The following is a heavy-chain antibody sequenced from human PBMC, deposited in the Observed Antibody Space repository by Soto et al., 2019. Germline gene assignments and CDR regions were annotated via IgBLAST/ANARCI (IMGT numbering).Heavy chain of an antibody. V-gene: IGHV1-2*02. Sequence: ASVKVSCKASGYTFTGYYMHWVRQAPGQGLEWMGWINPNSGGTNYAQKFQGRVTMTRDTSISTAYTELSRLRSDDTAVYYCARDEGRITMVRGVINYYYGMDVWGQGTTVTVSS. CDR3: ARDEGRITMVRGVINYYYGMDV. D-gene: IGHD3-10*01. CDR2: INPNSGGT. CDR1: GYTFTGYY. J-gene: IGHJ6*02.